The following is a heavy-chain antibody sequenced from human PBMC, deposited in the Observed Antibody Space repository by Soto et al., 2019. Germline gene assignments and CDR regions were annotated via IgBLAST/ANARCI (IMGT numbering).Heavy chain of an antibody. CDR2: IYYSGST. D-gene: IGHD3-16*01. CDR3: ARRWGDYFDY. V-gene: IGHV4-31*03. CDR1: GVSISSGGYY. Sequence: SETLSHTCTVSGVSISSGGYYWSWIRQHPGKGLEWIGYIYYSGSTYYKPSLKSRVTISVDTSKNQFSLKLSSVTAADTAVYYCARRWGDYFDYWGQGTLVTVSS. J-gene: IGHJ4*02.